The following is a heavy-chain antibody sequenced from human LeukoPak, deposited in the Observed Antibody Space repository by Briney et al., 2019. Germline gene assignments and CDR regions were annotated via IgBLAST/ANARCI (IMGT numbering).Heavy chain of an antibody. D-gene: IGHD3-22*01. V-gene: IGHV1-46*01. CDR2: INPSGGST. Sequence: ASVKVSCKAFGYTFTSYYMHWVRQAPGQGLEWMGIINPSGGSTSYAQKFQGRVTMTRDTSTSTVYMELSSLRSEDTAVYYCANRPNYYDNDGYSYSYFDYWGQGILVTVSS. CDR1: GYTFTSYY. J-gene: IGHJ4*02. CDR3: ANRPNYYDNDGYSYSYFDY.